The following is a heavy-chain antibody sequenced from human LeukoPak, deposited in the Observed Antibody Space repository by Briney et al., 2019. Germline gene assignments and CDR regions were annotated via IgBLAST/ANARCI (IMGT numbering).Heavy chain of an antibody. CDR1: GFTFSSYA. CDR3: ASGYCGGDCYPYYYYGMDV. V-gene: IGHV3-30-3*01. CDR2: ISYDGSNK. J-gene: IGHJ6*02. Sequence: GRSLRLSCTACGFTFSSYAMHWVRQAPGKGLEWVAVISYDGSNKYYADSVKGRFTISRDNSKNTLYLQMNSLRVEDTAVYYCASGYCGGDCYPYYYYGMDVWGPGTTVTVSS. D-gene: IGHD2-21*02.